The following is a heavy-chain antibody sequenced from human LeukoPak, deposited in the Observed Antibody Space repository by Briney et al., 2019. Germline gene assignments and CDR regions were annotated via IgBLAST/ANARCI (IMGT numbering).Heavy chain of an antibody. Sequence: PSETLSLTCAVYGGSFSGYYWSWIRQPPGKGLEWIGEINHSGSTNYNPSLKSRVTISVDTSKNQFSLKLSSLTAADTAVYYCARGKGLWFGELSKPYYFDYWGQGTLVTVSS. D-gene: IGHD3-10*01. J-gene: IGHJ4*02. CDR1: GGSFSGYY. V-gene: IGHV4-34*01. CDR2: INHSGST. CDR3: ARGKGLWFGELSKPYYFDY.